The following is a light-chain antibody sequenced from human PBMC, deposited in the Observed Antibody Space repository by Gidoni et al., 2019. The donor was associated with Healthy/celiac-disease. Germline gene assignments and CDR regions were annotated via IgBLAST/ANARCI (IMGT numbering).Light chain of an antibody. V-gene: IGLV1-44*01. J-gene: IGLJ3*02. CDR2: SNN. Sequence: QSVLTQPPSASGTPGQRVTISCSGSSSNSGRNTVNGYQQLPGTAHKLRIYSNNKRPSGFPDRFSGSKSGTSASLAIRGLQSEDEADYYCAAWDDSRNGWVFGGGTKLTVL. CDR3: AAWDDSRNGWV. CDR1: SSNSGRNT.